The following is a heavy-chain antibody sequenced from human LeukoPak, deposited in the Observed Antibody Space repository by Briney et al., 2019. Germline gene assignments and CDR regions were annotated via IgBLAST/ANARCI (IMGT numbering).Heavy chain of an antibody. V-gene: IGHV4-38-2*02. D-gene: IGHD3-9*01. J-gene: IGHJ3*02. Sequence: SETLSLTCNVSGYSISSGYYWGWIRQPPGKGLEWIGTIYHSGSTYYNPSLKSRVTISVDTSKNQCSLRLSSVTAADTAVYYCARLTGYRIESAFDIWGQGTMVTVSS. CDR1: GYSISSGYY. CDR2: IYHSGST. CDR3: ARLTGYRIESAFDI.